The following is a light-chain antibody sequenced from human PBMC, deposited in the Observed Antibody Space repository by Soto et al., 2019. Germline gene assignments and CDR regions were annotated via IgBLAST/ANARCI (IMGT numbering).Light chain of an antibody. J-gene: IGKJ5*01. CDR2: DAS. CDR1: QTIDNT. CDR3: QKRQYWPPIT. V-gene: IGKV3-11*01. Sequence: ETMMTQSPDTLSVSLGERATLSCRASQTIDNTLAWYQRKPGQAPRLLIYDASSRAAGIPDRFSGSGSGTDFTLTISSLEPEDFAIYYCQKRQYWPPITFGQGTRLEIK.